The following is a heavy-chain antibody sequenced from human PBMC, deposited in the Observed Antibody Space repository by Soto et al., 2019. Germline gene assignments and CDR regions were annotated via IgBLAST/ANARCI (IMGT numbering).Heavy chain of an antibody. CDR2: IDYSGTT. CDR1: GGSISSGFYY. CDR3: TREKKVAYCGGNCPAYSDS. D-gene: IGHD2-21*01. V-gene: IGHV4-31*03. Sequence: QVQLQESGPGLVKPSQTLSLTCTVSGGSISSGFYYWSWIRQQPGKVPEWIGYIDYSGTTYYNPSLKSRVTLSVDTAENQFSLKLTSVTAADTAFYYCTREKKVAYCGGNCPAYSDSWGQGTLVIVSS. J-gene: IGHJ4*02.